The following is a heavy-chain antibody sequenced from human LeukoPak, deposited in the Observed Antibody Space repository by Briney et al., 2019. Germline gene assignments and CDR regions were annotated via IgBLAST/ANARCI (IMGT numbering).Heavy chain of an antibody. Sequence: GGSLRLSCAASGFTFSSYAMSWVRPAPGKGLEWVSTISGSGGSTYYADSVKGRFTISRDNSKNTLYLQMNSLRAEDTAVYYCASGRGYSSAAFDYWGQGTLVTVSS. CDR1: GFTFSSYA. V-gene: IGHV3-23*01. CDR3: ASGRGYSSAAFDY. J-gene: IGHJ4*02. D-gene: IGHD6-19*01. CDR2: ISGSGGST.